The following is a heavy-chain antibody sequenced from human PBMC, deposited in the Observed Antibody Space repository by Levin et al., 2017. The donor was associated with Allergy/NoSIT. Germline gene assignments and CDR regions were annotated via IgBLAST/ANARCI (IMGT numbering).Heavy chain of an antibody. CDR2: IYHSGST. D-gene: IGHD3-10*01. CDR1: GGSISSGGYS. CDR3: ASDYYGSGWDY. Sequence: HSQTLSLTCAVSGGSISSGGYSWSWIRQPPGKGLEWIGYIYHSGSTYYNPSLKSRVTISVDRSKNQFSLKLSSVTAADTAVYYCASDYYGSGWDYWGQGTLVTVSS. J-gene: IGHJ4*02. V-gene: IGHV4-30-2*01.